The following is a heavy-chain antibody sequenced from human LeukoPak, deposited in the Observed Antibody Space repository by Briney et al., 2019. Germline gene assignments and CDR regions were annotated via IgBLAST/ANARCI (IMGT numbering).Heavy chain of an antibody. CDR2: ISWNSGSI. Sequence: GGSLRLSCAASGFTFDDYAMHWVRQASGKGLEWVSGISWNSGSIGYADSVKGRFTISRDNAKNSLYLQMNSLRAEDTALYYCAKGHSVYCSSTCCYFDYWGQGTLVTVSS. CDR3: AKGHSVYCSSTCCYFDY. J-gene: IGHJ4*02. D-gene: IGHD2-2*01. V-gene: IGHV3-9*01. CDR1: GFTFDDYA.